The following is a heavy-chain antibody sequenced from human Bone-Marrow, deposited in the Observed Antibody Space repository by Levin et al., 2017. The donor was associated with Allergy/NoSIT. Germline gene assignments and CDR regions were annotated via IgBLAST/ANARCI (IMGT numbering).Heavy chain of an antibody. CDR1: GYTFTSYG. D-gene: IGHD6-13*01. Sequence: GGSLRLSCKASGYTFTSYGISWVRQAPGQGLEWMGWISAYNGNTNYAQKLQGRVTMTTDTSTSTAYMELRSLRSDDTAVYYCARDSIAAAGPVNWFDPWGQGTLVTVSS. CDR3: ARDSIAAAGPVNWFDP. CDR2: ISAYNGNT. V-gene: IGHV1-18*01. J-gene: IGHJ5*02.